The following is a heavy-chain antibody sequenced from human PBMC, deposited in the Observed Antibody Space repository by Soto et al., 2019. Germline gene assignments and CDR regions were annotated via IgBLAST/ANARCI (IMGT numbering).Heavy chain of an antibody. CDR3: AKDGSSSAFDY. V-gene: IGHV3-30*18. J-gene: IGHJ4*02. CDR1: GFTFSSYG. D-gene: IGHD6-13*01. Sequence: QVQLVESGGGVVQPGRSLRLSCAASGFTFSSYGMHWVRQAPGKGLEWVAVISYDGSNKYYADSVKGRFTICRDNSKNTLYLQMNSLRAEDTAVYYCAKDGSSSAFDYWGQGTLVTVSS. CDR2: ISYDGSNK.